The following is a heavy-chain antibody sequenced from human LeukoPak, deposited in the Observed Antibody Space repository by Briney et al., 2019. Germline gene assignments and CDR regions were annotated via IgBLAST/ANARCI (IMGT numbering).Heavy chain of an antibody. J-gene: IGHJ5*02. Sequence: SETLSLTCTVSGGSISSYYWSWIRQPPGKGLEWIGYIYYSGSTNYNPSLKSRVTISVDTSKNQFSLKLSSVTAADTAVYYCVRESEYCSGGSCYSNNWFDPWGQGTLVTVSS. CDR2: IYYSGST. V-gene: IGHV4-59*01. CDR1: GGSISSYY. D-gene: IGHD2-15*01. CDR3: VRESEYCSGGSCYSNNWFDP.